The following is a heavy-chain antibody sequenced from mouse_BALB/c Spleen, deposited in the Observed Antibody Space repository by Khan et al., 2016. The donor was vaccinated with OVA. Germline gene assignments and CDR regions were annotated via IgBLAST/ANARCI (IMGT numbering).Heavy chain of an antibody. Sequence: QVQLKESGPGLVAPSQSLSITCTVSGFSLTGYGVNWVRQPPGKGLVWLGMIWGDGSTDYNSALKSRLSISKDNSKSQVFLKMNSLQTDDTAMYYCARAYYGNYREAMDDWGQGTSVTVSS. CDR2: IWGDGST. CDR3: ARAYYGNYREAMDD. D-gene: IGHD2-10*01. CDR1: GFSLTGYG. J-gene: IGHJ4*01. V-gene: IGHV2-6-7*01.